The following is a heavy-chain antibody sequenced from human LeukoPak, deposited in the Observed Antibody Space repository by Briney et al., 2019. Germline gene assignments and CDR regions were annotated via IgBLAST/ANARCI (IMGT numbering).Heavy chain of an antibody. CDR2: ISSSGSTI. Sequence: PGGSLRLSCAASGFTFNSYGMSWVRQAPGKGLEWVSYISSSGSTIYYADSVKGRFTISRDNAKNSLYLQMNSLRAEDTAVYYCARDGYNSHFDYWGQGTLVTVSS. J-gene: IGHJ4*02. D-gene: IGHD5-24*01. CDR3: ARDGYNSHFDY. CDR1: GFTFNSYG. V-gene: IGHV3-48*04.